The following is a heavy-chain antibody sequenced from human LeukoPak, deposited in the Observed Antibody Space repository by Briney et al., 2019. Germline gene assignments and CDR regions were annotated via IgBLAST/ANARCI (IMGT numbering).Heavy chain of an antibody. V-gene: IGHV1-2*02. CDR3: AREEKVYSNYNWFDP. Sequence: ASVKVSCKASGYTFTGYYMHWVRQAPGQGLEWMGWINPNSGGTNYAQKFRGRVTMTRDTSISTAYMELSRLRSDDTAVYYCAREEKVYSNYNWFDPWGQGTLVTVSS. D-gene: IGHD4-11*01. J-gene: IGHJ5*02. CDR2: INPNSGGT. CDR1: GYTFTGYY.